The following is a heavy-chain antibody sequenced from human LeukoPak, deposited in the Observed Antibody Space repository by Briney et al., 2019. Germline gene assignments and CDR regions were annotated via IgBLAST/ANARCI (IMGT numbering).Heavy chain of an antibody. Sequence: GGSLRLSCAASGFTVSSNYMSWVRQAPGKGLEWVSVIYSVGSTYYADSVKGRFTFSRDNSKNTLYLEMNSLRAEDTAVYYCARPGPGAFDIWGQGTMVTVSS. CDR2: IYSVGST. CDR1: GFTVSSNY. J-gene: IGHJ3*02. CDR3: ARPGPGAFDI. V-gene: IGHV3-66*04.